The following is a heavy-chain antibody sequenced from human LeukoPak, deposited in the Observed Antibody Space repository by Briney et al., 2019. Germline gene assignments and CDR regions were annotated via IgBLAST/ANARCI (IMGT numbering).Heavy chain of an antibody. CDR3: ARFDYYDGSGYFSGFDY. CDR1: GGSIKTYY. Sequence: PSQTLSLTCTVSGGSIKTYYGTWVRQSPGKGLEWIGYIYYSGRTNYNPSLKSRVTISVDTSKNLFSLRLRSVTAADTAVYYCARFDYYDGSGYFSGFDYWGQGILVTVSS. CDR2: IYYSGRT. V-gene: IGHV4-59*01. J-gene: IGHJ4*02. D-gene: IGHD3-22*01.